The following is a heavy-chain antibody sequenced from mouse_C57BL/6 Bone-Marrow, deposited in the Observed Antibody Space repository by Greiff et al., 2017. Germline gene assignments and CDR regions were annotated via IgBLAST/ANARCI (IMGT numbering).Heavy chain of an antibody. D-gene: IGHD1-1*01. Sequence: EVKLMESGPGLVKPSQSLSLTCSVTGYSITSGYYWNWIRQFPGNKLEWMGYISYDGSNNYNPSLKNRISITRDTSKNQFFLKLNSVTTEDTATYYCANYYYGKSYGDYAMDYWGQGTSVTVSS. CDR3: ANYYYGKSYGDYAMDY. V-gene: IGHV3-6*01. J-gene: IGHJ4*01. CDR1: GYSITSGYY. CDR2: ISYDGSN.